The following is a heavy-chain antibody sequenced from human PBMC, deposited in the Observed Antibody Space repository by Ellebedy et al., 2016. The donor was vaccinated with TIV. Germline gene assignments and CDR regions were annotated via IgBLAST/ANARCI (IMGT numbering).Heavy chain of an antibody. CDR2: INSDGSST. CDR3: ARDHPLGIENFDY. D-gene: IGHD7-27*01. J-gene: IGHJ4*02. CDR1: GFTFSSYW. Sequence: PRGSLRLSCAASGFTFSSYWMHWVRQAPGKGLVWVSRINSDGSSTSYADSVKGRFTISRDNAKNTLYLQMNSLRAEDTAVYYCARDHPLGIENFDYWGQGTLVTVSS. V-gene: IGHV3-74*01.